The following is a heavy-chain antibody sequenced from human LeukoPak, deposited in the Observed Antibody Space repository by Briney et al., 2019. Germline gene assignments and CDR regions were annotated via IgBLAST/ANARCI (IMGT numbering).Heavy chain of an antibody. J-gene: IGHJ5*02. V-gene: IGHV6-1*01. CDR2: TYYRSKWYN. CDR1: GDSVSGNNVA. CDR3: ATALEVPKFDP. Sequence: SQTLSLTCAISGDSVSGNNVAWNWIRQSPSRGLEWLGRTYYRSKWYNDYATFVKSRITINTDTSKSQFSLQLNSVTPEDTAVYYCATALEVPKFDPWGQGTLVTVSS.